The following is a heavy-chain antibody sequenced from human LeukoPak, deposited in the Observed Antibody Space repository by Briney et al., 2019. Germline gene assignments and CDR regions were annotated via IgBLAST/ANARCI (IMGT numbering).Heavy chain of an antibody. D-gene: IGHD3-10*01. V-gene: IGHV4-59*08. CDR1: GGSISSYY. J-gene: IGHJ4*02. Sequence: SETLSLTCTVSGGSISSYYWSWIRQPPGKGLEWIGYIYYSGSTNYNPSLKSRVTMSLDTSKNQFSLQMTSVTAADTAVYYCTRGGSYWGYWGQGTLVTVDS. CDR2: IYYSGST. CDR3: TRGGSYWGY.